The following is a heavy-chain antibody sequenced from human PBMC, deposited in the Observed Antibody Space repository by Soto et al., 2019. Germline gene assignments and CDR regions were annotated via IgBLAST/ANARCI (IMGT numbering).Heavy chain of an antibody. CDR2: IIPIFGTA. CDR3: ARPIVEYSSSSGPDYYYYGMDV. V-gene: IGHV1-69*12. J-gene: IGHJ6*02. CDR1: GGTFSSYA. Sequence: QVQLVQSGAEVKKPGSSVKVSCKASGGTFSSYAISWVRQAPGQGLEWMGGIIPIFGTANYAQKFQGRVTITADESTSTAYMELSSLRSEDTAVYYCARPIVEYSSSSGPDYYYYGMDVWGQGTTVTVSS. D-gene: IGHD6-6*01.